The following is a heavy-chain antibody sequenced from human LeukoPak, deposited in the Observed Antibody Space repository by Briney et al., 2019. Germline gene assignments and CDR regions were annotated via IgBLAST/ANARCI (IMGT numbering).Heavy chain of an antibody. V-gene: IGHV1-2*02. CDR1: GYTFTAYY. CDR3: ARRLSTWSEGWFDP. CDR2: NNPNSGDT. D-gene: IGHD6-13*01. Sequence: ASVKVSCKASGYTFTAYYIHWVRQAPGQGREWMGWNNPNSGDTNYAQKFQGRVTMTRDTSITTAYMDLTSLTSDDTAVYYCARRLSTWSEGWFDPWGQGTLVTVSS. J-gene: IGHJ5*02.